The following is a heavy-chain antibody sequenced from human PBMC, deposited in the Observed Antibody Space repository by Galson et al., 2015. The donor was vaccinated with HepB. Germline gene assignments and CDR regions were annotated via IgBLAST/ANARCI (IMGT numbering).Heavy chain of an antibody. CDR1: EFTFSNYG. CDR3: AKGPHSSGWYYFDY. D-gene: IGHD6-19*01. CDR2: ISYDGSKK. V-gene: IGHV3-30*18. J-gene: IGHJ4*02. Sequence: SLRLSCAASEFTFSNYGMHWVRQAPGKGLVWVAVISYDGSKKFYADSVKGRFTISRDNSKNTLYLQMNSLRAEDTAVYYCAKGPHSSGWYYFDYWGQGTLVTVSS.